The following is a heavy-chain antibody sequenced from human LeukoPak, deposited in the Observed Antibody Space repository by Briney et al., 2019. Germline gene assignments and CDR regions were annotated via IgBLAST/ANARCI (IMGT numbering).Heavy chain of an antibody. J-gene: IGHJ4*02. CDR2: ISTSGSTI. Sequence: GGSLRLSCAASGFTFSSYSMNWVRQAPGKGLGWISYISTSGSTIYYADSVKGRSTISRDNANKSLYLQMDSLRAEDTAVYYCARRLWDNGGNFDYWGQGTLVTVSS. CDR1: GFTFSSYS. D-gene: IGHD4-23*01. CDR3: ARRLWDNGGNFDY. V-gene: IGHV3-48*01.